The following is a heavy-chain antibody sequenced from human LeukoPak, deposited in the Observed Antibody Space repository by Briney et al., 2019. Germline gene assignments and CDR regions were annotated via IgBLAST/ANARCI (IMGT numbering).Heavy chain of an antibody. J-gene: IGHJ4*02. D-gene: IGHD3-16*01. Sequence: SSETLSLTCAVYGGSFSGYYWSWIRQPPGKGLEWIGEVNHSGSTNYNPSLKSRVTISVDMSKNQFSLKLSSVTAADTAVYYCARGPPYDYVWGSYMLVTPLPFDYWGQGTLVTVSS. CDR3: ARGPPYDYVWGSYMLVTPLPFDY. CDR1: GGSFSGYY. CDR2: VNHSGST. V-gene: IGHV4-34*01.